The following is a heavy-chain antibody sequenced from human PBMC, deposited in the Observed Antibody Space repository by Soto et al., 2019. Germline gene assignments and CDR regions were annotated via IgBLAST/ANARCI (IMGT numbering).Heavy chain of an antibody. CDR3: AKTDKFNPQSSGWANRFDY. J-gene: IGHJ4*02. Sequence: EVQLLESGGGLVQPGGSLRLSCAASGFTFSSYAMTWVRQAPGKGLEWVSTISRSGDSTYDRDSVKGRFTISRDNSKNTVYLQMNSLRAEDTAGYYCAKTDKFNPQSSGWANRFDYWGQGTLVTVSS. D-gene: IGHD6-19*01. CDR1: GFTFSSYA. V-gene: IGHV3-23*01. CDR2: ISRSGDST.